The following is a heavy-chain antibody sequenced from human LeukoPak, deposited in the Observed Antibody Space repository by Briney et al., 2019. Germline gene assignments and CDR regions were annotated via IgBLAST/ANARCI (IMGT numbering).Heavy chain of an antibody. J-gene: IGHJ4*02. CDR2: IYYSGST. CDR3: ARQLLITIFQPAEFDY. D-gene: IGHD3-3*01. CDR1: GGSISSSSYY. V-gene: IGHV4-39*01. Sequence: PSETLSLTCTVSGGSISSSSYYWGWIRQPPGKGLEWIGSIYYSGSTYYNPSLKSRVTISVDTSKNQFSLKLSSVTAADTAVYYCARQLLITIFQPAEFDYWGQGTLVTVSS.